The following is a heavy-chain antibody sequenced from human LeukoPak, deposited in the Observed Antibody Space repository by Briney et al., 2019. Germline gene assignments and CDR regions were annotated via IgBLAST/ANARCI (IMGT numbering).Heavy chain of an antibody. Sequence: GGSLRLSCAASGFTFSTYLMHWVRQAPGKGLVWVSRINSDGSNTNYADSVKGRFTISRDNAKSSVYLQMNSLRAEDTAVYFCARVFCNYYYMDVWGKGTTVTVSS. CDR2: INSDGSNT. CDR1: GFTFSTYL. J-gene: IGHJ6*03. D-gene: IGHD2/OR15-2a*01. CDR3: ARVFCNYYYMDV. V-gene: IGHV3-74*01.